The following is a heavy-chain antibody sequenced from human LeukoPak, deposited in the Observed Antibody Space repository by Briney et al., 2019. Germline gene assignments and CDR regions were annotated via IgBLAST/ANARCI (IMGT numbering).Heavy chain of an antibody. J-gene: IGHJ4*02. CDR1: GFTFSSYG. CDR3: AKDRGYYDSSGYGYFDY. CDR2: ISYDGSNK. Sequence: GGSLRLSCAASGFTFSSYGMHWVRQAPGKGLEWVAVISYDGSNKYYADSVKGRITISRDNSKNTLYLQMNSLRAEDTAVYYCAKDRGYYDSSGYGYFDYWGQGTLVTVSS. V-gene: IGHV3-30*18. D-gene: IGHD3-22*01.